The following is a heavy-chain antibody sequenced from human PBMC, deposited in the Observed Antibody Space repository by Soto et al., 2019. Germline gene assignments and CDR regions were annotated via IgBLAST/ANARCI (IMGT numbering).Heavy chain of an antibody. CDR1: GVTFISYA. J-gene: IGHJ6*02. V-gene: IGHV3-23*01. D-gene: IGHD5-12*01. CDR3: AKSIVATYSYYYYGMDV. CDR2: ISGSGGST. Sequence: VGSLRLSCAASGVTFISYAMSWVRQATGKGLEWVSAISGSGGSTYYADSVKGRFTISRDNSKNTLYLQMNSLRAEDTAVYYCAKSIVATYSYYYYGMDVWGQGTTVTVSS.